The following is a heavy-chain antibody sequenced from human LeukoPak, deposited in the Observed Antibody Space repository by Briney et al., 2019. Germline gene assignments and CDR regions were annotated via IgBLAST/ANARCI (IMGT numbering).Heavy chain of an antibody. Sequence: GASVKVSCKASGYTFTSYGISWVRQAPGQGLEWMGWISAYNGNTNYAQKLQGRVTMTTDTSTSTAYMELRSLRSDDTAVYYCARTASRSNIAEQGYWGQGTLVTVSS. V-gene: IGHV1-18*01. D-gene: IGHD1/OR15-1a*01. CDR3: ARTASRSNIAEQGY. CDR1: GYTFTSYG. J-gene: IGHJ4*02. CDR2: ISAYNGNT.